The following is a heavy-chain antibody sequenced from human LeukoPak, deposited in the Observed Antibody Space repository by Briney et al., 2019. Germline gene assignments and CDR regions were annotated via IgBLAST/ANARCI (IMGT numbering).Heavy chain of an antibody. CDR1: GGSFSGYY. J-gene: IGHJ4*02. Sequence: SETLSLTCAVYGGSFSGYYWSWIRQPPGKGLEWIGEINHSGSTNYNPSLKSRVTISVDTSKNQFSLKLSSATAADTAVYYCARVRSHSSGMRYWGQGTLVTVSS. V-gene: IGHV4-34*01. CDR2: INHSGST. CDR3: ARVRSHSSGMRY. D-gene: IGHD6-19*01.